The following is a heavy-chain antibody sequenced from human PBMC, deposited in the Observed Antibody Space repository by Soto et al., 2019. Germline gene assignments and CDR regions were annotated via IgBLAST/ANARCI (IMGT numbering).Heavy chain of an antibody. V-gene: IGHV3-21*06. CDR2: ISNTNDYI. D-gene: IGHD6-19*01. J-gene: IGHJ4*02. CDR3: ARDMQSYSSAWYVPFDY. CDR1: GFTFTSYS. Sequence: EVQLVESGGGLVKPGGSLRLSCAASGFTFTSYSMNWVRQAPGKGLEWVSSISNTNDYIYYADSVKGRFTISRDNAKNSLYLQMNSLRVEDTAVYYCARDMQSYSSAWYVPFDYWGQGSLVTVSS.